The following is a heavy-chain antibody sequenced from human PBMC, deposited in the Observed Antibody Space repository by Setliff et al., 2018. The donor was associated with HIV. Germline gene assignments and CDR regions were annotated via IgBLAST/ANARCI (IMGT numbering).Heavy chain of an antibody. CDR2: ISRSSTYI. J-gene: IGHJ3*02. V-gene: IGHV3-21*04. Sequence: GGSLRLSCAASGFTFSSYSMNWVRQAPGKGLEWVSSISRSSTYIYYADSVKGRFAISRDNAKNSLYLQMNSLRVEEDTALYYCRVWILRDTSDIWGQGTVVTVSS. CDR1: GFTFSSYS. CDR3: RVWILRDTSDI. D-gene: IGHD1-1*01.